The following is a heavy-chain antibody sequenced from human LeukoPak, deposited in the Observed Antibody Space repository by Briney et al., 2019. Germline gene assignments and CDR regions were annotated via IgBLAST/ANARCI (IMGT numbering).Heavy chain of an antibody. D-gene: IGHD5-12*01. CDR2: INHSGST. CDR3: ANPYLVYSGYDSSGMDV. CDR1: GGSFSGYY. Sequence: SETLSLTCAVYGGSFSGYYWSWIRQPPGKGLEWIGEINHSGSTNYNPSLKSRVTISVDTSKNQFSLKLSSVTAADTAVYYCANPYLVYSGYDSSGMDVWGQGTTVTVSS. V-gene: IGHV4-34*01. J-gene: IGHJ6*02.